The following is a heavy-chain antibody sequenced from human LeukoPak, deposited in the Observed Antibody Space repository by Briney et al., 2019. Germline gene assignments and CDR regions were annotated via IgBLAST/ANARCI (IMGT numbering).Heavy chain of an antibody. CDR3: ARIWSSTSLGVSDY. V-gene: IGHV4-59*08. J-gene: IGHJ6*04. CDR1: GGSISSYY. D-gene: IGHD2-2*01. CDR2: IYYSGST. Sequence: SETLSLTCTVSGGSISSYYWSWIRQPPGKGLEWIGYIYYSGSTNYNPSLKGRVTISVDTSKNQFSLKLSSVTAADTAVYYCARIWSSTSLGVSDYWGTGTTVTVSS.